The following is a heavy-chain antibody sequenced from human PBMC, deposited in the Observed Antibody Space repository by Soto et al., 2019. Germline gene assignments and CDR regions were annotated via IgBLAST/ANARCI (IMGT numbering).Heavy chain of an antibody. CDR3: ARSAGWYAVHS. D-gene: IGHD6-19*01. Sequence: QVQLQESGPGLVKPSGTLSLTCAVSGDSVSSPYYWCWVRQPPGKGLEWIGEVFHTGTTSYNPSLRSRVTISMDKSNKQFSLDLRSVTAADTAVDYCARSAGWYAVHSWGPGTLVIVSS. CDR2: VFHTGTT. J-gene: IGHJ4*02. V-gene: IGHV4-4*02. CDR1: GDSVSSPYY.